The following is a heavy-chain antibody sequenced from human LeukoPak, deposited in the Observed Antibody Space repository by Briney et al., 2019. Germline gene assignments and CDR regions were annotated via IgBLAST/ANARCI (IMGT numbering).Heavy chain of an antibody. J-gene: IGHJ6*04. CDR3: AKSFRGRITMIVPRADV. CDR1: GFTFSSYG. CDR2: ISGSGGST. V-gene: IGHV3-23*01. D-gene: IGHD3-22*01. Sequence: GGSLRLSCAASGFTFSSYGMHWVRQAPGKGLEWVSAISGSGGSTYYADSVKGRFTISRDNSKNTLYLQMNSLRAEDTAVYYCAKSFRGRITMIVPRADVWGKGTTVTISS.